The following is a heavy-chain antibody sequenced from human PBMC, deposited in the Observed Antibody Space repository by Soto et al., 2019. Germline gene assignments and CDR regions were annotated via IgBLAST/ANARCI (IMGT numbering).Heavy chain of an antibody. V-gene: IGHV1-18*01. CDR1: GYSFSTHG. Sequence: QVQLVQSGAEVKKPGASVKVSCKASGYSFSTHGFSWVRQAPGQGLEWMGWISGNSADTHHSQKFQGRITMTTDTSTSTAYMELTSLRSDDTAVYYCARDASSGYFDSSDYPTGFDYWGQGTLVTVSS. J-gene: IGHJ4*02. CDR2: ISGNSADT. CDR3: ARDASSGYFDSSDYPTGFDY. D-gene: IGHD3-22*01.